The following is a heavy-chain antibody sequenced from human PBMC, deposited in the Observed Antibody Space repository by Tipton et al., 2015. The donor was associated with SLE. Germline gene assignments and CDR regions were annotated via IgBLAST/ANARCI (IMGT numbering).Heavy chain of an antibody. V-gene: IGHV1-46*01. D-gene: IGHD6-13*01. CDR3: ALSSVAATQAY. CDR2: INPNGGST. CDR1: GYTFTSYL. Sequence: QSGAEVKKPGASVKVSCKASGYTFTSYLMHWVRQAPGQGLEWMGIINPNGGSTSYAQKFQGRVTMTTDTSTSTAYMELRSLRSDDTAVYYCALSSVAATQAYWGQGTLVTVSS. J-gene: IGHJ4*02.